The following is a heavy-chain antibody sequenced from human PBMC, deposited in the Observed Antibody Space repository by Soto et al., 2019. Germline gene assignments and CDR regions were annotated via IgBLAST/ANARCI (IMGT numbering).Heavy chain of an antibody. CDR3: ARDVRYSSGSRGVGGMDV. J-gene: IGHJ6*02. CDR2: IWYGGGNT. CDR1: EFTFSTYA. D-gene: IGHD3-10*01. V-gene: IGHV3-33*01. Sequence: GVSLRLSCAASEFTFSTYAMHWVRQAPGKGLEWLAIIWYGGGNTYYADSVRGRFTISRDNSNNTLYLHMNSLRAEDTAVYYCARDVRYSSGSRGVGGMDVWGQGTTVTVSS.